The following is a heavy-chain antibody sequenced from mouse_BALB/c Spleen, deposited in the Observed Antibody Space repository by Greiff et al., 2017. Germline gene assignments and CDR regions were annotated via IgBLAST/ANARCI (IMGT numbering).Heavy chain of an antibody. CDR3: ARDPSDWFAY. V-gene: IGHV5-4*02. CDR2: ISDGGSYT. Sequence: EVMLVESGGGLVKPGGSLKLSCAASGFTFSDYYMYWVRQTPEKMLEWVATISDGGSYTYYPDSVKGRFTISRDNAKNNLYLQMSSLKSEDTAMYYCARDPSDWFAYWGQGTLVTVSA. CDR1: GFTFSDYY. D-gene: IGHD6-1*01. J-gene: IGHJ3*01.